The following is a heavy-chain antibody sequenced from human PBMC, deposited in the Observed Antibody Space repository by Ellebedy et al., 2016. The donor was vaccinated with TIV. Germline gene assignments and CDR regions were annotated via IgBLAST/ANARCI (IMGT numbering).Heavy chain of an antibody. D-gene: IGHD1-1*01. Sequence: GESLKISCEASGFNFSRNWISWFRLAPGKGLEWVANIKQDGSEKYYVDSVKGRFTISRDNAKNSVYLQLSSLGAEDTAVYYCLPHDGLGYWGQGTLVTVSS. CDR3: LPHDGLGY. V-gene: IGHV3-7*01. CDR2: IKQDGSEK. CDR1: GFNFSRNW. J-gene: IGHJ4*02.